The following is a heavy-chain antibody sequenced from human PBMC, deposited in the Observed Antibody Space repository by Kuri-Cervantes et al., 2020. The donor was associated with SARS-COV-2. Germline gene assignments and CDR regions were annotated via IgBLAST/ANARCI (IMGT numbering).Heavy chain of an antibody. D-gene: IGHD5-18*01. CDR3: ARDGYSYYYYYYTDV. J-gene: IGHJ6*03. CDR2: VRGKANNYAT. Sequence: GGSLRLSCEVSGFLFSASAIHWVRQASGKGLEWVGRVRGKANNYATAYAASVKGRFTISRDDSKNMAYLQMNSLRAEDTAVYYCARDGYSYYYYYYTDVWGKGTTVTVSS. V-gene: IGHV3-73*01. CDR1: GFLFSASA.